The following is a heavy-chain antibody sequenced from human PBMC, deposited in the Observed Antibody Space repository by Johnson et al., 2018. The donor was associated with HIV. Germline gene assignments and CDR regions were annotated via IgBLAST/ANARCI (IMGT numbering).Heavy chain of an antibody. D-gene: IGHD2-21*01. V-gene: IGHV3-13*01. CDR3: ARDQRYCGGDCYPRDAFDV. CDR1: GFTFSSYD. CDR2: IGTAGDT. Sequence: EVQLVESGGGVVQPGRSLRLSCAASGFTFSSYDMHWVRQATGKGLEWVSAIGTAGDTYYPGSVKGRFTISRENAKNTVYLQMGSLRPDDMAVYYCARDQRYCGGDCYPRDAFDVWGQGTMVTVSS. J-gene: IGHJ3*01.